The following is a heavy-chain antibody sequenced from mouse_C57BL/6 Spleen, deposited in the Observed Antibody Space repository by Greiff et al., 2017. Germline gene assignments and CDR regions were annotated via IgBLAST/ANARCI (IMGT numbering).Heavy chain of an antibody. CDR3: ARGDYYGSSYGCAY. J-gene: IGHJ3*01. CDR2: INPNNGGT. CDR1: GYTFTDYN. V-gene: IGHV1-18*01. D-gene: IGHD1-1*01. Sequence: EVHLQQSGPELVKPGASVKIPCKASGYTFTDYNMDWVKQSHGKSLEWIGDINPNNGGTIYNQKFKGKATLTVDKSSSTAYMELRSLTSEDTAVYYCARGDYYGSSYGCAYWGQGTLVTVSA.